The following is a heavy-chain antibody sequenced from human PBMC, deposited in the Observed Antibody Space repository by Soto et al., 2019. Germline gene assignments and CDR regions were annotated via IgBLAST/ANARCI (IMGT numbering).Heavy chain of an antibody. CDR2: IVVGSGNT. CDR3: AALIAVAGNNFDY. Sequence: SVKVSCKASGFTFTSSAMQWVRQARGQRLEWIGWIVVGSGNTNYAQKFQERVTITRDMSTSTAYMELSSLRSEDTAVYYCAALIAVAGNNFDYWGQGTLVTVSS. D-gene: IGHD6-19*01. CDR1: GFTFTSSA. V-gene: IGHV1-58*02. J-gene: IGHJ4*02.